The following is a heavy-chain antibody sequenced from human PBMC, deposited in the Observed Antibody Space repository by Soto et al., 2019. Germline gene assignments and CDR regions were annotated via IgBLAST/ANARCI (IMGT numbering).Heavy chain of an antibody. J-gene: IGHJ6*03. CDR2: INSDGSST. Sequence: PGGSLRLSCAASGFTFSSYWMHWVRQAPGKGLVWVSRINSDGSSTSYADSVKGRFTISRDNAKNTLYLQMNSLRAEDTAVYYCARDPFGPADYYYYYYMDVWGKGTTVTVSS. V-gene: IGHV3-74*01. CDR3: ARDPFGPADYYYYYYMDV. CDR1: GFTFSSYW. D-gene: IGHD2-2*01.